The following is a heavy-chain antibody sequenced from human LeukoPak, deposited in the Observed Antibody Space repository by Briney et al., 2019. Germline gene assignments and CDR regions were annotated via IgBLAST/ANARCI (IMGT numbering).Heavy chain of an antibody. CDR1: GFTFSSYG. V-gene: IGHV3-30*02. J-gene: IGHJ4*02. Sequence: PGGSLRLSCAASGFTFSSYGVHWVRQAPGKGLEWVAFIGYDGSNKYYADSVKGRFTISRDNSKNTLYLQMNSLRAEDTAVYYCAGRYCSSTSCYSDYWGQGTLVTVSS. D-gene: IGHD2-2*02. CDR2: IGYDGSNK. CDR3: AGRYCSSTSCYSDY.